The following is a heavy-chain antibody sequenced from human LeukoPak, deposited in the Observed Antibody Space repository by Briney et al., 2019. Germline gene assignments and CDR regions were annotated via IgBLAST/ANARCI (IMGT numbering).Heavy chain of an antibody. Sequence: SETLSLTCTVSGGSISSYYWSWTRQPAGKGLEWIGRIYTSGSTNYNPSLKSRVTMSVDTSKNQFSLKLSSVTAADTAVYYCARAAVVVPAAPFDYWGQGTLVTVSS. J-gene: IGHJ4*02. CDR3: ARAAVVVPAAPFDY. CDR1: GGSISSYY. D-gene: IGHD2-2*01. CDR2: IYTSGST. V-gene: IGHV4-4*07.